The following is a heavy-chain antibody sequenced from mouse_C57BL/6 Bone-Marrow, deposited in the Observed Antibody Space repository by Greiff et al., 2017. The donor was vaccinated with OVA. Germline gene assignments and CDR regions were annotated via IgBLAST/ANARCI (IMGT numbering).Heavy chain of an antibody. Sequence: QVQLQQPGAELVKPGASVKVSRKASGYTFTSYWMHWVKQRPGQGLEWIGEIDPSDSYTNYNQKFKGKSTLTVDKSSSTAYMQLSSLTSEDSAVYYCAIEGMVKGWFAYWGQGTLVTVSA. CDR3: AIEGMVKGWFAY. CDR1: GYTFTSYW. CDR2: IDPSDSYT. D-gene: IGHD2-2*01. V-gene: IGHV1-69*01. J-gene: IGHJ3*01.